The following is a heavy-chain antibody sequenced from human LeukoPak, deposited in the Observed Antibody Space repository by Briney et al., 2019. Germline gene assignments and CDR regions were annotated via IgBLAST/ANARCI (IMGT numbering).Heavy chain of an antibody. V-gene: IGHV3-48*01. Sequence: PGGSLRLSRTASGFTFSTYTMNWVRQAPGKGLEWVSYISDSGSTIYYADSVKGRFTISRDNAKNSLYLQMNSLRAEDTAVYYCARSFDCWGQGTLVTVSS. CDR2: ISDSGSTI. CDR1: GFTFSTYT. CDR3: ARSFDC. J-gene: IGHJ4*02.